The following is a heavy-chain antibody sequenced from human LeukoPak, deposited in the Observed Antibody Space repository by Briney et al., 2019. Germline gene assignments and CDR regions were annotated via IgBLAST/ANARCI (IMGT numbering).Heavy chain of an antibody. CDR3: ARNLYGDLGQNY. CDR2: ISYDGSNK. J-gene: IGHJ4*02. CDR1: GFTFSSYA. D-gene: IGHD4-17*01. Sequence: PGGSLRLPCAASGFTFSSYAMHWVRQAPGKGLEWVAVISYDGSNKYYADSVKGRFTISRDNSKNTLYLQMNSLRAEDTAVYYCARNLYGDLGQNYWGQGTLVTVSS. V-gene: IGHV3-30-3*01.